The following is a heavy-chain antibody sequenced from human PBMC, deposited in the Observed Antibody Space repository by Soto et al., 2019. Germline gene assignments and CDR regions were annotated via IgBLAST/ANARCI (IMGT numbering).Heavy chain of an antibody. CDR2: IIPIFGTA. D-gene: IGHD5-12*01. J-gene: IGHJ6*02. CDR1: GGTFSSYA. V-gene: IGHV1-69*06. Sequence: QVQLVQSGAEVKKPGSSVKVSCKASGGTFSSYAISWVRQAPGQGLEWMGGIIPIFGTANYAQKFQGRVTITADKSPSTAYMELSSLKSEDTAVYYCARDREMATITDGMDVWGQGTTVTVSS. CDR3: ARDREMATITDGMDV.